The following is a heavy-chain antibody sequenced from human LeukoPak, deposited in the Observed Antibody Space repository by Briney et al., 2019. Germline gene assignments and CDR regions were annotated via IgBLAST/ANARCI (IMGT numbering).Heavy chain of an antibody. D-gene: IGHD2-2*02. CDR2: INPNSSGT. CDR3: ARGGGGYCSSTSCYSY. CDR1: GYTFTSYG. Sequence: AASVKVSCKASGYTFTSYGISWVRQAPGQGLEWMGWINPNSSGTNYAQKFQGRVTMTRDTSISTAYMELSRLRSDDTAGYYCARGGGGYCSSTSCYSYWGQGTLVTVSS. J-gene: IGHJ4*02. V-gene: IGHV1-2*02.